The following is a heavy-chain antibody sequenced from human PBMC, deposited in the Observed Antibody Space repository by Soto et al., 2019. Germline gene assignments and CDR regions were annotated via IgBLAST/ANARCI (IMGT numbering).Heavy chain of an antibody. D-gene: IGHD2-2*01. J-gene: IGHJ4*02. CDR2: VSAAGKTT. V-gene: IGHV3-30*18. CDR1: GFTFSSYG. Sequence: QVLLVESGGGVVQPGRSLRLSCAGSGFTFSSYGLHWVRQAPGKGLEWVAVVSAAGKTTYYADSVKGRSLISRDNSDNTMFLQMNSLRPEDTAIYYCAKEGNVVAGPHAGPGAYSFDHWGQGTLVTVSS. CDR3: AKEGNVVAGPHAGPGAYSFDH.